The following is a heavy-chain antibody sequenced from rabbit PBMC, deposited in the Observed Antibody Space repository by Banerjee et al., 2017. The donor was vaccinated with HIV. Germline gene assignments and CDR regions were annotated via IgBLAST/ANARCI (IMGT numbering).Heavy chain of an antibody. CDR3: VRDINSSGWGDNL. CDR1: GFSFSSNYY. CDR2: IYTTKGST. Sequence: QSLEESGGDLVKPGASLTLTCTASGFSFSSNYYMSWVRQAPGKRLEWIGYIYTTKGSTDYASWAKGRFTISKTSSTTVTLQMTSLTAADTATYFCVRDINSSGWGDNLWGPGTLVTVS. J-gene: IGHJ4*01. D-gene: IGHD4-1*01. V-gene: IGHV1S40*01.